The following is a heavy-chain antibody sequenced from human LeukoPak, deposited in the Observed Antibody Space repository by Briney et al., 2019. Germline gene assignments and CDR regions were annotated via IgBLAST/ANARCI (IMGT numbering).Heavy chain of an antibody. CDR1: GGSISSYY. CDR3: ARAVAGTSWLDP. CDR2: IYYSGST. V-gene: IGHV4-59*08. D-gene: IGHD6-19*01. J-gene: IGHJ5*02. Sequence: PSETLSLTCTVPGGSISSYYWTWVRQPPGKGLEWIGYIYYSGSTKYKPSLKSRVTISVDTSKKQFSLKLSSVTAADTAMYYCARAVAGTSWLDPWGQGTLVTVSP.